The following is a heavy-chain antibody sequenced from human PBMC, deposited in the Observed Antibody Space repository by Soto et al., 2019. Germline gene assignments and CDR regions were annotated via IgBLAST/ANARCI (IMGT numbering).Heavy chain of an antibody. J-gene: IGHJ4*02. V-gene: IGHV4-59*01. CDR2: IYYSGST. Sequence: SETLSLTCTVSGGSISSYYWSWIRQPPGKGLEWIGYIYYSGSTNYNPSLKSRVTISVDTSKNQFSLKLSSVTAADTAVYYCARSVAKQLDFGYWGQGTLVTVSS. D-gene: IGHD6-6*01. CDR3: ARSVAKQLDFGY. CDR1: GGSISSYY.